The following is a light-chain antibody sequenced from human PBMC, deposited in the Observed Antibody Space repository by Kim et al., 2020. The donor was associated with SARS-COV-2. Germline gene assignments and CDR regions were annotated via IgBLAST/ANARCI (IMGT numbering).Light chain of an antibody. Sequence: SYVLTQPPSVSVAPGKTATITCGGDNIGRKSVHWYQQKAGQAPVLVVSDDSDRPSGIPERFSGSNPGTTATLTISRVEAGDEADYYCQVWDSPSDQVIFGGGTQLTVL. CDR3: QVWDSPSDQVI. J-gene: IGLJ2*01. CDR2: DDS. V-gene: IGLV3-21*03. CDR1: NIGRKS.